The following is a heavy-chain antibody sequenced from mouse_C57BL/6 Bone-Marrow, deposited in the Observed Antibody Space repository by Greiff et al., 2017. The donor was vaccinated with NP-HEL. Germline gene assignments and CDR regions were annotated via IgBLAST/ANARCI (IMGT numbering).Heavy chain of an antibody. J-gene: IGHJ2*01. D-gene: IGHD1-1*01. V-gene: IGHV14-1*01. Sequence: VQLQQSGAELVRPGASVKLSCTASGFNIKDYYMHWVKQRPEQGLEWIGRIDPEDGDTEYAPKFPGKATMTADTSSNTAYLQLSSLTSEDTAVYYCTLFITTVNFDYWGQGTTLTVSS. CDR1: GFNIKDYY. CDR3: TLFITTVNFDY. CDR2: IDPEDGDT.